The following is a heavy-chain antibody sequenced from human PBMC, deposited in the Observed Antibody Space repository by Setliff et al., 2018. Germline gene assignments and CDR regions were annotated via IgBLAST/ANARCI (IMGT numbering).Heavy chain of an antibody. J-gene: IGHJ4*02. V-gene: IGHV4-39*01. CDR3: ARTGTYRYFDY. CDR2: IHYSGNT. CDR1: GGSINSGVYY. D-gene: IGHD1-1*01. Sequence: PSETLSLTCTVSGGSINSGVYYWGWIRQPPGKGLEWIGRIHYSGNTYYNASLKSRVIISVDTAQNQFSLSLSSVTAADTAVYYCARTGTYRYFDYWGQGTLVTVSS.